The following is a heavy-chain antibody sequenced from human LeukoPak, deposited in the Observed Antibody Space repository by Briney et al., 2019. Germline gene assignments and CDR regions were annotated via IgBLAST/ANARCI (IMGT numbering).Heavy chain of an antibody. CDR2: IIPSGGST. CDR3: ARGSGDY. V-gene: IGHV1-46*01. D-gene: IGHD7-27*01. CDR1: GYSFATYY. Sequence: ASVKVSCKASGYSFATYYMHWVRQAPGQGLEWMGVIIPSGGSTSYAQKFQGRVTMTRDTSTSTVYMELRSLRSEDTGGYYCARGSGDYWGQGTLVTVSS. J-gene: IGHJ4*02.